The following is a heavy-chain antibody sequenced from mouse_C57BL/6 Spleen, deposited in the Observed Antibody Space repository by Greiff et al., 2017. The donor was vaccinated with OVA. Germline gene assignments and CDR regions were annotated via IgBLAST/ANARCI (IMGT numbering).Heavy chain of an antibody. Sequence: VQLKQSGPGMVKPSQSLSLSCTVTGYSFTSGYVWHWIRHFPGNKLEWMGYISYSGSTNYNPSLKSRISITHDTSKNHFFLKLNSVTTEDTATYYGARASYYYGSSSAWFAYWGQGTLVTVSA. CDR2: ISYSGST. CDR3: ARASYYYGSSSAWFAY. D-gene: IGHD1-1*01. CDR1: GYSFTSGYV. J-gene: IGHJ3*01. V-gene: IGHV3-1*01.